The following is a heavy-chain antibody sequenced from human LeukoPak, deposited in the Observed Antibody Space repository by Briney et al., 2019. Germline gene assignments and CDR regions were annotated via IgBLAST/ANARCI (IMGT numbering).Heavy chain of an antibody. Sequence: GGSLRLSCAASGFTFSSYSMNWVRQAPGKGLEWVSAISGSGGSTYYADSVKGRFTISRDNSKNTLYLQMNSLRAEDTAIYYCAKGAGAYDFWSGSPWGQGTLVTVSS. D-gene: IGHD3-3*01. CDR3: AKGAGAYDFWSGSP. CDR2: ISGSGGST. CDR1: GFTFSSYS. V-gene: IGHV3-23*01. J-gene: IGHJ5*02.